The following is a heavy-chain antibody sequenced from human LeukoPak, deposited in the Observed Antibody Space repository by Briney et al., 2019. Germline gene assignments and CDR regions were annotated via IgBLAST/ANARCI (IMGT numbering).Heavy chain of an antibody. Sequence: GGSLRLSCAASGFTFSNAWMSWVRQAPGKGLEWVGRIKSKTDGGTTDYAAPVKGRFTISRDDSKNTLYLQMNSLKTEDTAVYYCTTDRPLYYYGSGISPWGQGTLVTVSS. J-gene: IGHJ5*02. V-gene: IGHV3-15*01. CDR1: GFTFSNAW. CDR2: IKSKTDGGTT. CDR3: TTDRPLYYYGSGISP. D-gene: IGHD3-10*01.